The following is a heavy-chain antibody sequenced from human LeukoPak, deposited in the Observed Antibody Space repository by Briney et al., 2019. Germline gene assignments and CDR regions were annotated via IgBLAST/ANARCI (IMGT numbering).Heavy chain of an antibody. CDR3: ARVAGSGSYYSATLDY. CDR1: GFTFSSYA. V-gene: IGHV3-33*01. J-gene: IGHJ4*02. D-gene: IGHD3-10*01. Sequence: GRSLRLCCAASGFTFSSYAMHWVRQAPGKGLEWVAVIWYDGSDKYYADSVKGRFTLSRDNSKNTLYLQMNSLRAEDTAVYYCARVAGSGSYYSATLDYWGQGTLVTVSS. CDR2: IWYDGSDK.